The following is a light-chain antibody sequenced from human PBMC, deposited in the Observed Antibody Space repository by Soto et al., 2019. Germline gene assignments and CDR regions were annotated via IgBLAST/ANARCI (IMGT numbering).Light chain of an antibody. J-gene: IGKJ5*01. CDR3: QQYGSSIT. CDR2: GAS. Sequence: EILMPQSPATLSVSPGERATLSCRASQSVSSNLAWYQQKPGQAPRLLIYGASSRATGIPDRFSGSGSGTDFTLTISRLEAEDFAVYYCQQYGSSITFGQGTRLEIK. CDR1: QSVSSN. V-gene: IGKV3-20*01.